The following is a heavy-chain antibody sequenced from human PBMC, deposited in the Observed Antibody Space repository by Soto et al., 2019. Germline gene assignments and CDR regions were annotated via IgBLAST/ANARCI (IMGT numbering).Heavy chain of an antibody. Sequence: QVQLVQSGAEVKKPGSSVKVSCKASGGTFSSYAISWVRQAPGQGLEWMGGIIPIFGTANYAQKFQGRVTITADESTSTGSMALSSLRSEDRAVYYCASPPSSTRYSYGMDVWGQGTTVTVSS. J-gene: IGHJ6*02. CDR1: GGTFSSYA. D-gene: IGHD2-2*01. CDR2: IIPIFGTA. V-gene: IGHV1-69*12. CDR3: ASPPSSTRYSYGMDV.